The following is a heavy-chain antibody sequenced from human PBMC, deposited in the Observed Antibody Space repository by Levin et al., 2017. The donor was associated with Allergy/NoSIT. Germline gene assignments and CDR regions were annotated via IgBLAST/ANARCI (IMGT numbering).Heavy chain of an antibody. CDR2: IYYSGST. J-gene: IGHJ4*02. CDR3: ALSKAGATIWDY. Sequence: GSLRLSCTVSGGSISSYYWSWIRQPPGKGLEWIGYIYYSGSTNYNPSLKSRVTISVDTSKNQFSLKLSSVTAADTAVYYCALSKAGATIWDYWGQGTLVTVSS. CDR1: GGSISSYY. V-gene: IGHV4-59*08. D-gene: IGHD1-26*01.